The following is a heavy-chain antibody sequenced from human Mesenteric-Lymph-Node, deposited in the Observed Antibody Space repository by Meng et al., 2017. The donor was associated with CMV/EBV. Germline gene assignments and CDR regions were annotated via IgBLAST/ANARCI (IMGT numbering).Heavy chain of an antibody. CDR1: GGSVSSGSYY. CDR3: ARVLYDYSWEMDV. Sequence: SETLSLTCTVSGGSVSSGSYYWSWIRQPPGKGLEWIGYIYYSGDTNYNPSLKSRVTISVDTSKNQFSLKLSSVTAADTAVYYCARVLYDYSWEMDVWGQGTTVTVSS. V-gene: IGHV4-61*01. J-gene: IGHJ6*02. CDR2: IYYSGDT. D-gene: IGHD4-11*01.